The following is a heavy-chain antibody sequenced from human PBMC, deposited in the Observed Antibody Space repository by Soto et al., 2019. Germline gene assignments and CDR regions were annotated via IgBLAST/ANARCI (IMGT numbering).Heavy chain of an antibody. J-gene: IGHJ4*02. CDR1: GFTFSYAW. CDR3: TVDPGGSSTGY. D-gene: IGHD2-15*01. Sequence: DVQLVESGGGLVKPGGSLSLSCAASGFTFSYAWMNWVRQAPGKGLEWVGRIQSNTNGGATDYAAPVKGRFTISRDDSKNTLYLQMNSLKTDDTAVYYCTVDPGGSSTGYWGQGTLVTVSS. CDR2: IQSNTNGGAT. V-gene: IGHV3-15*07.